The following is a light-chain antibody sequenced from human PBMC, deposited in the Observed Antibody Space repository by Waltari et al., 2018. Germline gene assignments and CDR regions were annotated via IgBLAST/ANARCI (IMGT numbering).Light chain of an antibody. CDR1: QSSGNS. CDR2: DAA. Sequence: EVVLTQSPATLSLSPGERPTLSCRASQSSGNSLAWYQQKPGQAPRLLIYDAANRATGIPGRFSGSGAGTDFTLTSNSIEPQDFAVYSWQQQSSRPPIFTFGPGTKVDF. J-gene: IGKJ3*01. V-gene: IGKV3-11*01. CDR3: QQQSSRPPIFT.